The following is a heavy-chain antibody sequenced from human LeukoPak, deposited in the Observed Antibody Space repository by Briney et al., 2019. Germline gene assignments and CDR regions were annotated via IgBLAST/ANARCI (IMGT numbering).Heavy chain of an antibody. CDR3: ARGLYYDILTGYRNNDAFDI. V-gene: IGHV4-59*01. D-gene: IGHD3-9*01. CDR1: GGSISGYY. Sequence: PSETLSLTCTVSGGSISGYYWNWIRQPPGKGLEWIGYIYCSGSTNYNPSLRSRVTISVDTSKNQFSLKLSAVTAADTAVYYCARGLYYDILTGYRNNDAFDIWGQGTMVTVSS. CDR2: IYCSGST. J-gene: IGHJ3*02.